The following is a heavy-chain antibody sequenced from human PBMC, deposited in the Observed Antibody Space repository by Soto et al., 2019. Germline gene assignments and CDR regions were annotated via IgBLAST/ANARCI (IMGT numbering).Heavy chain of an antibody. D-gene: IGHD3-9*01. CDR3: ARSRYFDWLYGMDV. CDR2: IDWDDDK. Sequence: GSGPTLVNPTQTLTLTCTFSGFSLSTSGMCVSWIRQPPGKALEWLALIDWDDDKYYSTSLKTRLTISKDTSKDQVVLTMTNMDPVDTATYYCARSRYFDWLYGMDVWGQGTTVTVSS. CDR1: GFSLSTSGMC. V-gene: IGHV2-70*01. J-gene: IGHJ6*02.